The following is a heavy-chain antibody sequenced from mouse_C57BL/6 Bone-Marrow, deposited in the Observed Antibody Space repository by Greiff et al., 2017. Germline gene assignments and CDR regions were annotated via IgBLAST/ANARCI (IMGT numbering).Heavy chain of an antibody. D-gene: IGHD3-2*02. J-gene: IGHJ4*01. Sequence: EVQLQQSGPELVKPGASVKMSCKASGYTFTDYNMHWVKQSHGKSLEWIGYINPNNGGTSYNQKFKGKATLTVNKSSSTAYMEHRGLTSEDSAVYYCERDRSSGALAMDYWGQGTSVTVSA. V-gene: IGHV1-22*01. CDR1: GYTFTDYN. CDR2: INPNNGGT. CDR3: ERDRSSGALAMDY.